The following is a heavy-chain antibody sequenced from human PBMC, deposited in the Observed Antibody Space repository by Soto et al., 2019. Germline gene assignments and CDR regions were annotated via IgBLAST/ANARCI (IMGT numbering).Heavy chain of an antibody. J-gene: IGHJ4*02. D-gene: IGHD6-19*01. Sequence: PGESLKISCKGSGYSFTSYWSSWVRQMPGKGLEWMGRIDPSDSYTNYSPSFQGHVTISADKSISTAYLQWSSLKASDTAMYYCATERRSGWYFDYWGQGTLVTVSS. V-gene: IGHV5-10-1*01. CDR3: ATERRSGWYFDY. CDR2: IDPSDSYT. CDR1: GYSFTSYW.